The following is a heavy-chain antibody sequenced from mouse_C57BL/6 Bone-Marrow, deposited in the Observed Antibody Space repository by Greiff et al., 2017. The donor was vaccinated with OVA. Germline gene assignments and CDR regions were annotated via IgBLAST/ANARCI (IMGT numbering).Heavy chain of an antibody. CDR2: INPYNGGT. V-gene: IGHV1-19*01. CDR1: GYTFTDYY. D-gene: IGHD1-1*01. Sequence: VQLKESGPVLVKPGASVKMSCKASGYTFTDYYMNWVKQSHGKSLEWIGVINPYNGGTSYNQKFKGKATLTVDKSSSTAYMELNSLTSEDSAVYYCAREGTVVAPFAYWGQGTLVTVSA. J-gene: IGHJ3*01. CDR3: AREGTVVAPFAY.